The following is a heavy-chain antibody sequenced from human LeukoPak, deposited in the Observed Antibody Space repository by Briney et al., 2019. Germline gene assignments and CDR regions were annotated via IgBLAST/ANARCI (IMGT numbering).Heavy chain of an antibody. V-gene: IGHV4-30-2*01. CDR1: GGSISSDAYS. J-gene: IGHJ4*02. CDR2: IFHSGST. CDR3: ARATAMVTYFDD. D-gene: IGHD5-18*01. Sequence: SETLSLTCAVSGGSISSDAYSWNWIRQPPGKDLEWIGYIFHSGSTYYNPSLKSRVTMSVDRSKNQFSLRLSSVTAADAAVYYCARATAMVTYFDDWGQGTLVTVSS.